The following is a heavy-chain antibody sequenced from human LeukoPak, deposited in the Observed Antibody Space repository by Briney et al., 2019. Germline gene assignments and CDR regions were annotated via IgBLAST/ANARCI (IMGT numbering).Heavy chain of an antibody. D-gene: IGHD2-2*01. V-gene: IGHV3-23*01. CDR2: ISGSGGTT. CDR3: AKRAPDCTSTSCYLVSFDY. J-gene: IGHJ4*02. CDR1: GFTFSNYA. Sequence: GGSLRLSCAASGFTFSNYAMSWVRQAPGKGLEWVSAISGSGGTTYYADSVKGRFTISRDNSKNTLYLQMNTLRAEDTAVYYCAKRAPDCTSTSCYLVSFDYWGQGTLVTVSS.